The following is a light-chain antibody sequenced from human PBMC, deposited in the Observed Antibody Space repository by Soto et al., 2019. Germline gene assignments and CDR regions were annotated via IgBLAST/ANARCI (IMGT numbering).Light chain of an antibody. CDR3: QQYNNWPRT. V-gene: IGKV3-15*01. CDR1: QRVSSD. J-gene: IGKJ1*01. Sequence: DMAMTQSPATLSVSPGERATLSCKSSQRVSSDLAWYHQKPGQAPRLLIYGASTRATGIPARFIGSGSGTECTLTISSRQSEDFAVYYCQQYNNWPRTFGQGTKVDI. CDR2: GAS.